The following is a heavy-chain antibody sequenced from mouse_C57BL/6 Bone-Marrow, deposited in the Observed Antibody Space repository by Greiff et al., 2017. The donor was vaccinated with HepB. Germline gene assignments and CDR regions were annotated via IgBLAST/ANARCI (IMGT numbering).Heavy chain of an antibody. CDR2: IHPSDSDT. Sequence: VQLQQPGAELVKPGASVKVSCKASGYTFTSYWMHWVKQRPGQGLEWIGRIHPSDSDTNYKQKFKGKATLTVDKSSSTAYMQLSSLTSEDSAVYYCATYYDYDGAMDYWGQGTSVTVSS. CDR3: ATYYDYDGAMDY. CDR1: GYTFTSYW. J-gene: IGHJ4*01. D-gene: IGHD2-4*01. V-gene: IGHV1-74*01.